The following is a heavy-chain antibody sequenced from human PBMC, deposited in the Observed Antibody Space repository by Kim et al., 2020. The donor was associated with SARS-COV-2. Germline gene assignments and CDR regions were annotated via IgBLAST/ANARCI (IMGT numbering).Heavy chain of an antibody. CDR1: GFTFTGYA. D-gene: IGHD2-2*03. V-gene: IGHV3-23*01. Sequence: GGSLRLSCTTSGFTFTGYAMSWVRQAPGKGLEWVSSIDGSDGTTYYVDSVKGRFTISRDNSKNTLYLQMSNLRADDTAVYYCMKGGWGWIWDHWGQGTLVTFSS. CDR3: MKGGWGWIWDH. J-gene: IGHJ4*02. CDR2: IDGSDGTT.